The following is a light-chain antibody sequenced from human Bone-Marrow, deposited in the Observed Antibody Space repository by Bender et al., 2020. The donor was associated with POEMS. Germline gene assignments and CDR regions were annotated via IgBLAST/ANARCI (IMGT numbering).Light chain of an antibody. CDR2: EVT. V-gene: IGLV2-14*02. J-gene: IGLJ1*01. CDR3: GSYRSYSPDTYV. Sequence: QSALTQPASVSGSPGQSITISCTGTSSDVGSYKFVSWYQQHPGKAPKLMIYEVTRRPSGVSDRFSGSKSGNTASLTISGLQAEDESDYYCGSYRSYSPDTYVFGTGTKVTVL. CDR1: SSDVGSYKF.